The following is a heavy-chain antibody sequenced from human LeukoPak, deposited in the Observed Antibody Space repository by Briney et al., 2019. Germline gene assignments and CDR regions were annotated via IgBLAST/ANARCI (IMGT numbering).Heavy chain of an antibody. CDR3: AKSGPREGTYYYESDVVEWEYYFDY. D-gene: IGHD3-22*01. CDR1: GFTFSSYA. Sequence: GGSLRLSCAASGFTFSSYAMSWVRQAPGKGLEGVSAISGSGGSTYYADSVKGRFTISRDNSKNTLYLQMNSLRAEDTAVYYCAKSGPREGTYYYESDVVEWEYYFDYWGQGTLVTVSS. J-gene: IGHJ4*02. CDR2: ISGSGGST. V-gene: IGHV3-23*01.